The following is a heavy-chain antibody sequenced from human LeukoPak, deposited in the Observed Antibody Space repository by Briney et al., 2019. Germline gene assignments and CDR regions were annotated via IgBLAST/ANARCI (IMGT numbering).Heavy chain of an antibody. J-gene: IGHJ5*02. CDR1: GYTFTSYY. CDR2: INPSGGST. Sequence: ASVKVSCKASGYTFTSYYMHWVRQAPGQGLEWMGIINPSGGSTSYAQKFQGRVTMTRGTSTSTVYMELSSLRSEDTAVYYCARLAVQGWFDPWGQGTLVTVSS. V-gene: IGHV1-46*03. D-gene: IGHD6-13*01. CDR3: ARLAVQGWFDP.